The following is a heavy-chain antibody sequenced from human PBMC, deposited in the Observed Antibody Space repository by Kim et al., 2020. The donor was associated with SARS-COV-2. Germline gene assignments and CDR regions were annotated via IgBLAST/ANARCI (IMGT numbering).Heavy chain of an antibody. CDR3: AREGSGENWFDP. J-gene: IGHJ5*02. D-gene: IGHD3-10*01. Sequence: GYAQKFQGRVPMTRNTSISTAYMELSSLRSEDTAVYYCAREGSGENWFDPWGQGTLVTVSS. V-gene: IGHV1-8*01.